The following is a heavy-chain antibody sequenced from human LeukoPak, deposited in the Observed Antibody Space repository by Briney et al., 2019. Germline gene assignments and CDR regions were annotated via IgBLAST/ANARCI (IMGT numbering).Heavy chain of an antibody. CDR2: ISAYNGNT. CDR1: GYTFTSYG. CDR3: ARDLGYCSSTSCYGFDY. J-gene: IGHJ4*02. D-gene: IGHD2-2*01. Sequence: ASVKVSCKASGYTFTSYGISWVRQAPGQGLEWMGWISAYNGNTNYAQKLQGRVTMTTDTSTSTAYMELRSLRSDDTAVYYGARDLGYCSSTSCYGFDYWGQGTLVTVSS. V-gene: IGHV1-18*01.